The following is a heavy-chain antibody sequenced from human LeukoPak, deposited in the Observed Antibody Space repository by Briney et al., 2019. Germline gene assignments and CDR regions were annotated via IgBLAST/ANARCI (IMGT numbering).Heavy chain of an antibody. CDR1: GFTFSSYA. J-gene: IGHJ4*02. Sequence: PGGSLRLSCAASGFTFSSYAMSWARQAPGKGLEWVSAISGSGGSTYYADSVKGRFTISRDNSKNTLYLQMNSLRAEDTAVYYCAKVGWELEYYFDYWGQGTLVTVSS. CDR2: ISGSGGST. D-gene: IGHD1-26*01. CDR3: AKVGWELEYYFDY. V-gene: IGHV3-23*01.